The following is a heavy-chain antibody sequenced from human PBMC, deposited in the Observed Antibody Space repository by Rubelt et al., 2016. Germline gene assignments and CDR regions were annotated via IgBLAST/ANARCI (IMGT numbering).Heavy chain of an antibody. Sequence: EVQLVESGGGLVQPGGSLRLSCAASGFTVSSNYMSWVRQAPGKGLEWVSSISSSSYIYYADSVKGRFTISRDNAKNSLYLQMNSLRAEDTAVYYWARDYSKGNSLDYWGQGTLVTVSS. J-gene: IGHJ4*02. CDR1: GFTVSSNY. CDR2: ISSSSYI. D-gene: IGHD4-11*01. V-gene: IGHV3-69-1*01. CDR3: ARDYSKGNSLDY.